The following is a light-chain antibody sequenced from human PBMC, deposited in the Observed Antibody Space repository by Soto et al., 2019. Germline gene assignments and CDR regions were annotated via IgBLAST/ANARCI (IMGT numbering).Light chain of an antibody. CDR2: DAS. CDR3: QQYDDLPLT. J-gene: IGKJ4*01. Sequence: DIQMTQSPSSLSASVGDRVTITCRASQDITDYLNWYQQKPGKAPRLLIYDASNLETGVPSRFSGSESGSDFTFTISSLQPEDIATSYCQQYDDLPLTFGGGTKVEIK. CDR1: QDITDY. V-gene: IGKV1-33*01.